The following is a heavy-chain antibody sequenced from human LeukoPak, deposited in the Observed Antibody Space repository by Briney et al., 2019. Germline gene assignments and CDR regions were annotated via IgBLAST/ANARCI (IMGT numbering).Heavy chain of an antibody. CDR2: ISSNGGST. J-gene: IGHJ4*02. CDR1: GFTFSSYA. V-gene: IGHV3-64*01. Sequence: GGALRLSCAASGFTFSSYAMHWVRQAPGKGLEYVSAISSNGGSTYYANSVKGRFTISRDNSKNTLYLQMGSLRAEDMAVYYCARDRVLWWWLLFPPEPDFDYWGQGTLVTVSS. D-gene: IGHD2-21*02. CDR3: ARDRVLWWWLLFPPEPDFDY.